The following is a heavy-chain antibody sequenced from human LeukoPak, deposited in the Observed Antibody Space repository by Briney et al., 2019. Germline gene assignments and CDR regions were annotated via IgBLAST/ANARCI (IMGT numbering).Heavy chain of an antibody. CDR2: ISGDGGST. CDR1: GLTTDGYA. J-gene: IGHJ4*02. CDR3: AKCRNYYDSSGFDY. Sequence: GGSLRLSCEASGLTTDGYAMHWVRQTPGKGLEWVALISGDGGSTYYEDSVKGRFTISRDNSKNTLYLQMNSLRAEDTALYYCAKCRNYYDSSGFDYWGQGTLVTVSS. D-gene: IGHD3-22*01. V-gene: IGHV3-43*02.